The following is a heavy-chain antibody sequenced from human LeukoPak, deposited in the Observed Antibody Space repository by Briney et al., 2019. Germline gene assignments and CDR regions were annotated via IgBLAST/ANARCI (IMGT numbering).Heavy chain of an antibody. CDR1: GGTFSSYA. CDR3: ARIPDDFWSGYYTGFDY. V-gene: IGHV1-69*04. D-gene: IGHD3-3*01. Sequence: SVKVSCKASGGTFSSYAISWVRQAPGQGLEWMGRIIPILGIANYAQKFQGRVTITADKSTSTAYMELSSLRSEDTAVYYCARIPDDFWSGYYTGFDYWGQGTLVTVSS. J-gene: IGHJ4*02. CDR2: IIPILGIA.